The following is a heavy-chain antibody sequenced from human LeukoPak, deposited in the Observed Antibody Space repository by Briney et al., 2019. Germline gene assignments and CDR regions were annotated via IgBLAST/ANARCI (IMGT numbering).Heavy chain of an antibody. J-gene: IGHJ4*02. Sequence: GRSLRLSCAASGFTFDDYAMHWVRQAPGKGLEWVSGISWNSGSIGYADSVKGRFTISRDNAKNSLYLQVNSLRAEDTALYYCAKGGPSGSYYFDYWGQGTLVTVSS. CDR1: GFTFDDYA. CDR3: AKGGPSGSYYFDY. D-gene: IGHD1-26*01. CDR2: ISWNSGSI. V-gene: IGHV3-9*01.